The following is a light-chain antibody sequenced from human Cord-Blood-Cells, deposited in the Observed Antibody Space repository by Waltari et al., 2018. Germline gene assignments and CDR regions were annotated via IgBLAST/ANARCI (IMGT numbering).Light chain of an antibody. Sequence: QPVLTQSSSASASLGSSVTLTCTLSSGHSSYIIAWHQQQPGKDPRYLMKLEGSGSYNKGRGVPDRFSGSSSGAARDLTISNLQSEDEADYYCETWDSNTWVFGGGTKLTVL. CDR2: LEGSGSY. CDR3: ETWDSNTWV. J-gene: IGLJ3*02. CDR1: SGHSSYI. V-gene: IGLV4-60*03.